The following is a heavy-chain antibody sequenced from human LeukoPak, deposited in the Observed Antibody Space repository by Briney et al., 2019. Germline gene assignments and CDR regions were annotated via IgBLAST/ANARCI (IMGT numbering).Heavy chain of an antibody. D-gene: IGHD3-9*01. Sequence: SETLSLTCTVSGGSISNNDYYWGWIRQPPGKGLEWIGSFYYSGSTYYNPSLKSRVTISVDTSKNHFSLRLSSLTAADTAVYYCARGRAYPHYDILVDWGQGTLVTVSS. CDR3: ARGRAYPHYDILVD. CDR2: FYYSGST. CDR1: GGSISNNDYY. V-gene: IGHV4-39*07. J-gene: IGHJ4*02.